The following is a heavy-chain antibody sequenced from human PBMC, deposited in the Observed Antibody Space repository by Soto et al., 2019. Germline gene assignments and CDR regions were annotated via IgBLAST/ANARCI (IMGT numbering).Heavy chain of an antibody. Sequence: QVQLVESGGGVVQPGRSLRLSCAASGFTFSSYAMHWVRQAPGKGLEWVAVISYDGSNKYYADSVKGRFTISRDNSKNTLYLQMNSLRAEDTAVYYCARENAMVVDYWGQGTLVTVSS. J-gene: IGHJ4*02. CDR2: ISYDGSNK. D-gene: IGHD5-18*01. CDR3: ARENAMVVDY. V-gene: IGHV3-30-3*01. CDR1: GFTFSSYA.